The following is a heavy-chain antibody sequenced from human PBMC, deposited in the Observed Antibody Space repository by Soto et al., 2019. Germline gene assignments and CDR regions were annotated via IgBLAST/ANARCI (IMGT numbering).Heavy chain of an antibody. V-gene: IGHV4-34*01. CDR2: INHSGST. CDR3: ARGRGDITMVRGVRNNWFDP. CDR1: GGSFSGYY. J-gene: IGHJ5*02. Sequence: ETLSLTCAVYGGSFSGYYWSWIRQPPGKGLEWIGEINHSGSTNYNPSLKSRVTISVDTSKNQFSLKLSSVTAADTAVYYCARGRGDITMVRGVRNNWFDPWGQGTLVTVSS. D-gene: IGHD3-10*01.